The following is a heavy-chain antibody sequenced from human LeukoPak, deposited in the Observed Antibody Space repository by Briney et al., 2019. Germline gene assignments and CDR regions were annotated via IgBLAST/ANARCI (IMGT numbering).Heavy chain of an antibody. CDR3: ASSLYDILTGYSNFDY. CDR2: INHSGST. CDR1: GGSFSGYY. J-gene: IGHJ4*02. D-gene: IGHD3-9*01. V-gene: IGHV4-34*01. Sequence: SETLSLTCGVYGGSFSGYYWSWIRQPPGKGLEWIGEINHSGSTNYNPSLKSRVTISVDTSKNQFSLKLSSVTAADTAVYYCASSLYDILTGYSNFDYWGQGTLVTVSS.